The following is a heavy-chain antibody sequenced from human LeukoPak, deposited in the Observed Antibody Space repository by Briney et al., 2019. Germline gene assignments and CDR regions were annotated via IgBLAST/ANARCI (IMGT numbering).Heavy chain of an antibody. J-gene: IGHJ4*02. CDR1: GFTFSSYG. CDR3: AKSLSLGFDY. CDR2: ISGSGGST. Sequence: PGGSLRLSCAASGFTFSSYGMSWVGQAPGKGLEWVSAISGSGGSTYYADSVKGRFTISRANSKNTVYLQMNSLRAEDTAVYYCAKSLSLGFDYWGQGTLVTVSS. V-gene: IGHV3-23*01.